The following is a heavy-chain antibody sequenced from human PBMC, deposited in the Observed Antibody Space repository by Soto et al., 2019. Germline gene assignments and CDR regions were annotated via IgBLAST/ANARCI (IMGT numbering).Heavy chain of an antibody. J-gene: IGHJ1*01. D-gene: IGHD3-9*01. Sequence: GESLNISCQGSGYSFTSNWIGWVRQMPGKGLEWMGIINPADSDIKYSPSFQGQVTISADKSIGTAYLQWSSLKASDTAMYYCARHQRDDASRKIDCWGPGTLVTVSS. CDR1: GYSFTSNW. CDR2: INPADSDI. CDR3: ARHQRDDASRKIDC. V-gene: IGHV5-51*01.